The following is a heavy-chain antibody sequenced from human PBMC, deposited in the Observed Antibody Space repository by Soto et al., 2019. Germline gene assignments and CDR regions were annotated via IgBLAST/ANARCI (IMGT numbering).Heavy chain of an antibody. CDR1: GFSLSTSGVG. J-gene: IGHJ5*02. V-gene: IGHV2-5*02. CDR3: AHRLQGQPSSSSGYNWFDP. CDR2: IYWDDDK. D-gene: IGHD6-6*01. Sequence: SGPTLVKPTQTLTLTCTFSGFSLSTSGVGVGWIRQPPGKALEWLALIYWDDDKRYSPSLKSRLTITKDTSKNQVVLKMTNMDPVDTATYYCAHRLQGQPSSSSGYNWFDPWGQGTLVTVSS.